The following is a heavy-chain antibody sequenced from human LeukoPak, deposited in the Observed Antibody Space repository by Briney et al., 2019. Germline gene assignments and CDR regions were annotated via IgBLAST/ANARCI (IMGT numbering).Heavy chain of an antibody. V-gene: IGHV3-30*02. J-gene: IGHJ4*02. CDR1: GFIFSSYG. CDR3: AKDSLRERIVGSTTRGVNDY. D-gene: IGHD1-26*01. CDR2: IRYDGRNK. Sequence: GGSLRLSCGASGFIFSSYGMHWVRQAPGRGLLWVAFIRYDGRNKYYADSVKGRFTISRDNSKNTLYLQMNSLRGEDTAVYYCAKDSLRERIVGSTTRGVNDYWGQGTLVTVSS.